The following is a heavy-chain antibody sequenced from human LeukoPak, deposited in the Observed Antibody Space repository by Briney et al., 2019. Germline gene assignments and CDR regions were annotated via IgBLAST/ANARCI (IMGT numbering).Heavy chain of an antibody. CDR3: AGAYCSGGSCYFFAY. D-gene: IGHD2-15*01. Sequence: ASVKVSCKASGYTFTSYGISWVRQAPGRGLEWMGWISAYNGNTNYAQKLQGRVTMTTDTSTSTAYMELRSLRSDDTAVYYCAGAYCSGGSCYFFAYWGQGTLVTVSS. V-gene: IGHV1-18*01. CDR1: GYTFTSYG. CDR2: ISAYNGNT. J-gene: IGHJ4*02.